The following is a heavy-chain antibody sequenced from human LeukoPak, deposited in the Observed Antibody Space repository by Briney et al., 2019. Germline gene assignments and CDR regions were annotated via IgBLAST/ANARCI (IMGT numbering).Heavy chain of an antibody. Sequence: GGSLRLSCAASGFTFSSYWTHWVRQAPGKGLVWVSRINSDGSSTSYADSVKGRFTISRDNAKNTLYLQMNSLRAEDTAVYYCARVALEAGSTTMVTGGFDYWGQGTLVTVSS. CDR1: GFTFSSYW. CDR3: ARVALEAGSTTMVTGGFDY. J-gene: IGHJ4*02. CDR2: INSDGSST. V-gene: IGHV3-74*01. D-gene: IGHD5-18*01.